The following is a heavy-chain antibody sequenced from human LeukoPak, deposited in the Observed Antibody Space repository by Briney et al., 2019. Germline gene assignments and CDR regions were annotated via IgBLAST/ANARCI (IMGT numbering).Heavy chain of an antibody. CDR2: MNPNSGNT. CDR1: GYTFTSYE. D-gene: IGHD6-19*01. V-gene: IGHV1-8*02. J-gene: IGHJ4*02. Sequence: ASVKVSCTTSGYTFTSYETNWVRQATGQGLEWMGWMNPNSGNTGYAQNFQGRVTMTRNTSITTAYMELSSLRSEDTAVYYCARARGSGWAWYFDYWGQGTLVTVSS. CDR3: ARARGSGWAWYFDY.